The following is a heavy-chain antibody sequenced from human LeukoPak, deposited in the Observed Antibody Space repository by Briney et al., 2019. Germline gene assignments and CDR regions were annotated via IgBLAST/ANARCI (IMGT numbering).Heavy chain of an antibody. D-gene: IGHD3-22*01. Sequence: PGGSLRLSCAASRFTFSNYEMHWVRQAPGKGLEWLSYISSSGNTIYYADSVKGRFTISRDNSKNTLYLQMNSLRAEDTAIYYCAKAREVLAYYYDGSGYYLDYWGQGTLVAVSS. CDR1: RFTFSNYE. CDR3: AKAREVLAYYYDGSGYYLDY. V-gene: IGHV3-48*03. CDR2: ISSSGNTI. J-gene: IGHJ4*02.